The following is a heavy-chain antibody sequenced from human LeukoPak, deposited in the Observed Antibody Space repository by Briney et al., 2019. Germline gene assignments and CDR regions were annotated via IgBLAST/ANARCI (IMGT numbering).Heavy chain of an antibody. D-gene: IGHD3-22*01. CDR3: ARADRYDSSGYHDY. CDR2: INPSGGST. V-gene: IGHV1-46*01. CDR1: GYTFTSYY. Sequence: ASVKVSCKASGYTFTSYYMHWVRQAPGQGLEWMGIINPSGGSTSYAQKFQGRVTMTRNTSISTAYMELRSLRSDDTAVYYCARADRYDSSGYHDYWGQGTLVTVSS. J-gene: IGHJ4*02.